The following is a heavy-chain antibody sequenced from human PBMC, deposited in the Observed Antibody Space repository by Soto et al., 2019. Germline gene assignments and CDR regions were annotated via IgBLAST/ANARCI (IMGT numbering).Heavy chain of an antibody. CDR1: GGTFSSYA. CDR2: IIPIFGTA. V-gene: IGHV1-69*13. J-gene: IGHJ4*02. Sequence: SVKVSCKASGGTFSSYAISWVRQAPGQGLEWMGGIIPIFGTANYAQKFQGRVTITADESTSTAYMELSSLRSEDTAVYYCARDQVTIFGVVAYYFDYWGQGTLVTVSS. D-gene: IGHD3-3*01. CDR3: ARDQVTIFGVVAYYFDY.